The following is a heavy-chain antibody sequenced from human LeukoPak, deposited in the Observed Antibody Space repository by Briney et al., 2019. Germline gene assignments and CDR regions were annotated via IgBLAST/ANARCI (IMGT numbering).Heavy chain of an antibody. D-gene: IGHD3-9*01. CDR1: GGSISSYY. CDR3: ARALVPYYDILTGYYKHPIDAFDI. CDR2: MYASGST. J-gene: IGHJ3*02. Sequence: SETLPLTCTVSGGSISSYYWTWIRQPAGKGLEWIGRMYASGSTNYKSSLKSRLTMSVDTSKNQFSLKLRSVTAADTAVYYCARALVPYYDILTGYYKHPIDAFDIWGQGTMVTVSS. V-gene: IGHV4-4*07.